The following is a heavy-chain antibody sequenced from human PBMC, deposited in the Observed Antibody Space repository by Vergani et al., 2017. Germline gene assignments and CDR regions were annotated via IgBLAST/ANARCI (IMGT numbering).Heavy chain of an antibody. D-gene: IGHD1/OR15-1a*01. Sequence: EVQLVESGGGLVQPGRSLRLSCAASGFTFDVYAMHWVRQAPGKGLEWVSGISWNSGSIGYADSLKGRLTISRDNAKNSLYLQMNSLRAEDTALYYCAKGGGMEHDSFDISGQGTMVTVSS. CDR1: GFTFDVYA. J-gene: IGHJ3*02. CDR2: ISWNSGSI. CDR3: AKGGGMEHDSFDI. V-gene: IGHV3-9*01.